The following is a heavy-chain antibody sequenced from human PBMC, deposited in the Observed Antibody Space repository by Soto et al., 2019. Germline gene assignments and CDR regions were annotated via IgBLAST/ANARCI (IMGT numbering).Heavy chain of an antibody. CDR2: IYSGGST. V-gene: IGHV3-53*04. CDR3: ARARYSSGWIGLDP. D-gene: IGHD6-19*01. J-gene: IGHJ5*02. Sequence: EVQLVESGGGLVQPGGSLRLSCAASGFTVSSNYMSWVRQAPGKGLEWVSVIYSGGSTYYADSVKGRFTISRHNSKNTLYLQMNSLRAEDTAVYYCARARYSSGWIGLDPWGQGTLVTVSS. CDR1: GFTVSSNY.